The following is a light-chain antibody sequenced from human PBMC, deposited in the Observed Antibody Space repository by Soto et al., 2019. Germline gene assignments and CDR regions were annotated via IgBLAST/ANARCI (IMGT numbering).Light chain of an antibody. CDR1: QGISNY. CDR2: AAS. Sequence: DIPMTQSPSSLSASVGDRVTITCRASQGISNYLAWYQQKPGKVPKLLIYAASTLQSGVPSRFSGSGSGTEFTLTISSLQPEDVATYYCLKYNSAPQTFGQGTKVEIK. V-gene: IGKV1-27*01. J-gene: IGKJ1*01. CDR3: LKYNSAPQT.